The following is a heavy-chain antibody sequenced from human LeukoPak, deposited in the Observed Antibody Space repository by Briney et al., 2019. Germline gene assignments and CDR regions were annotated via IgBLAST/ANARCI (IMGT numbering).Heavy chain of an antibody. Sequence: GGSLRLSCAASGFTFSSYGMHWVRQAPGKGLEWVAFIRYDGSNKYYADSVKGRFTISRDNSKNTLYLQMNSLRAEDTAVYYCAKECNSPGSCYYFDYWGQGTLVTVSS. D-gene: IGHD2-15*01. CDR3: AKECNSPGSCYYFDY. V-gene: IGHV3-30*02. J-gene: IGHJ4*02. CDR2: IRYDGSNK. CDR1: GFTFSSYG.